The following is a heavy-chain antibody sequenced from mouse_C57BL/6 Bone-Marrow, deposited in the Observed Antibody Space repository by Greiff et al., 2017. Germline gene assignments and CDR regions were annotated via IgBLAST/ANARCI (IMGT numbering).Heavy chain of an antibody. CDR1: GYTFTSYW. Sequence: QVQLQQPGAELVKPGASVKLSCKASGYTFTSYWMHWVKQRPGQGLEWIGMIHPNSGSTNNNEKFKSKATLTVDKSSGTAYMQLSSLPSEDSAVYYCASYYGSSYGAMDYWGQGTSVTVSS. CDR2: IHPNSGST. J-gene: IGHJ4*01. D-gene: IGHD1-1*01. CDR3: ASYYGSSYGAMDY. V-gene: IGHV1-64*01.